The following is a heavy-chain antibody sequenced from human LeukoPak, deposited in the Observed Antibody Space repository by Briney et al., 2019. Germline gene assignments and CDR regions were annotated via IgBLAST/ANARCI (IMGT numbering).Heavy chain of an antibody. CDR1: GFTFSSYA. J-gene: IGHJ4*02. CDR2: ISGSGGST. D-gene: IGHD6-25*01. V-gene: IGHV3-23*01. CDR3: AKDKRLQPHYFDY. Sequence: GGSLRLSCAASGFTFSSYAMSWVRQAPGKELEWVSAISGSGGSTYYADSVKGRFTISRDNSKNTLYLQMNSLRAEDTAVYYCAKDKRLQPHYFDYWGQGTLVTVSS.